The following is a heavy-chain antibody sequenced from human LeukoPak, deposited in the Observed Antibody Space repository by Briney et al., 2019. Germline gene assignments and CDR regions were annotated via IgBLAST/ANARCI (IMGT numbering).Heavy chain of an antibody. CDR1: GFTFSSYS. J-gene: IGHJ6*03. D-gene: IGHD3-16*02. CDR3: ARVTFGGVIVPPTYYYMDV. V-gene: IGHV3-21*01. Sequence: GGSLRLSCAASGFTFSSYSMNWVRQAPGKGPEWVSSISSSSSYIYYADSVKGRFTISRDNAKNSLYLQMNSLRAEDTAVYYCARVTFGGVIVPPTYYYMDVWGKGTTVTVSS. CDR2: ISSSSSYI.